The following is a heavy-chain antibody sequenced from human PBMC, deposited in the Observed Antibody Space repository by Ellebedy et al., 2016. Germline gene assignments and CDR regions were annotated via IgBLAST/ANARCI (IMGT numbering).Heavy chain of an antibody. Sequence: GGSLRLSCAASGFTFSSYAMSWVRQAPGKGLEWVSAISGSGGSTYYADSVKGRFTISRDNSKNTRYLQMNSLRAEDTAVYYCAWDSSGYYGGFDYWGQGTLVTVSS. D-gene: IGHD3-22*01. CDR1: GFTFSSYA. V-gene: IGHV3-23*01. CDR3: AWDSSGYYGGFDY. J-gene: IGHJ4*02. CDR2: ISGSGGST.